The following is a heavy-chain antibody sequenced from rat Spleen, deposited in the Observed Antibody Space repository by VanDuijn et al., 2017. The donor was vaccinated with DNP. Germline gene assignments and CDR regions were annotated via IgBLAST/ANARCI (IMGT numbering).Heavy chain of an antibody. V-gene: IGHV5S10*01. J-gene: IGHJ3*01. Sequence: EVQLVESGGGLVQPGNSLKLSCAASGFTFSDYAMAWVRQSPKKGLEWVATIIYDGSSTYYRDSVKGRFTISRDYARSTLYLQMSKLGSEDTAIYYCTTRGDGFDNWFAYWGQGTLVTVSS. CDR3: TTRGDGFDNWFAY. D-gene: IGHD1-11*01. CDR2: IIYDGSST. CDR1: GFTFSDYA.